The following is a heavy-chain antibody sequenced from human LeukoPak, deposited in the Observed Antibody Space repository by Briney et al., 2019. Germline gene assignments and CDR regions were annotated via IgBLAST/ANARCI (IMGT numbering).Heavy chain of an antibody. CDR2: ISYDGSNK. Sequence: AGGSLRLSCAASGFTFSSYAMHWVRQAPGKGLGWVAVISYDGSNKYYADSVKGRFTISRDNSKNTLYLQMNSLRAEDTAVYYCARERQQLVHNWFDRWGQGTLVTVSS. CDR1: GFTFSSYA. V-gene: IGHV3-30*04. D-gene: IGHD6-13*01. J-gene: IGHJ5*02. CDR3: ARERQQLVHNWFDR.